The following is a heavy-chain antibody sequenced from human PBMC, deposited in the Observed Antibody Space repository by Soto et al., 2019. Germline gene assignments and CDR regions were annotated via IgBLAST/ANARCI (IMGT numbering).Heavy chain of an antibody. D-gene: IGHD4-4*01. CDR3: AKDYSNYISGMDV. CDR2: ISWDGGST. J-gene: IGHJ6*02. V-gene: IGHV3-43*01. Sequence: QPGGSLRLSCAASGFTFADYTMHWVRQAPGKGLEWVSLISWDGGSTYYADSVKGRFTISRDNSKNSLYLQMNSLRTEDTALYYCAKDYSNYISGMDVWGQGTTVTVSS. CDR1: GFTFADYT.